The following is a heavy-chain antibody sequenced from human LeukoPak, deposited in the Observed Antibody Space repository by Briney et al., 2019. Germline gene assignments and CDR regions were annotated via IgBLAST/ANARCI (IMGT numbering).Heavy chain of an antibody. CDR3: ARKGPYYDH. J-gene: IGHJ4*02. V-gene: IGHV1-2*02. CDR2: INPNSGGT. Sequence: ASVKVSCKASGYTFTGYYVHWVRQAPGQGLEWMGWINPNSGGTNYAQKFQGRVTMTRDTSISTVYMELSSLRSDDTAVYYCARKGPYYDHWGQGTLVTVSS. CDR1: GYTFTGYY.